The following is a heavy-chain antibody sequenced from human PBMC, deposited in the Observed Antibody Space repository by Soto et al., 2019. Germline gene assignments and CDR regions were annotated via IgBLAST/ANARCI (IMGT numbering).Heavy chain of an antibody. CDR2: ISSSGSTI. CDR1: GFTFSSYE. D-gene: IGHD6-19*01. Sequence: GSLRLSCAASGFTFSSYEMNWVRQAPGKGLEWVSYISSSGSTIYYADSVKGRFTISRDNAKNSLYLQMNSLRAEDTAVYYCARDLSGYYGMDVWGQGTTVTVSS. V-gene: IGHV3-48*03. J-gene: IGHJ6*02. CDR3: ARDLSGYYGMDV.